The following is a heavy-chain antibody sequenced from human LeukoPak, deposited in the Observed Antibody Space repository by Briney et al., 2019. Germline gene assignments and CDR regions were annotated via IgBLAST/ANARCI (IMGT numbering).Heavy chain of an antibody. CDR2: IYYSGRT. Sequence: SETLSLTSTVSVGSMSGGVYCWGWVGQHPGEGLEWNALIYYSGRTYSNPSLKSQVTISVDTSKNQFSLKLSSVTAPGRAVLYCARGSGSGWYVTLDYWGQGTLVTVSS. D-gene: IGHD6-19*01. J-gene: IGHJ4*02. V-gene: IGHV4-31*01. CDR1: VGSMSGGVYC. CDR3: ARGSGSGWYVTLDY.